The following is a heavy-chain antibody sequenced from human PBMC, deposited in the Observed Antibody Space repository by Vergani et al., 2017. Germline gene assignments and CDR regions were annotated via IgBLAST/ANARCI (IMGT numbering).Heavy chain of an antibody. J-gene: IGHJ6*03. V-gene: IGHV3-33*01. CDR2: IWYDGSNK. Sequence: QVQLVESGGGVVQPGRSLRLSCAASGFTFSSYGMHWVRQAPGKGLEWVAVIWYDGSNKYYADAVKGRFTISRDNSKNTLYLQMNSLRAEDTAVYYCARESLQEFRHYMDVWGKGTTVTVSS. CDR3: ARESLQEFRHYMDV. CDR1: GFTFSSYG. D-gene: IGHD3-16*01.